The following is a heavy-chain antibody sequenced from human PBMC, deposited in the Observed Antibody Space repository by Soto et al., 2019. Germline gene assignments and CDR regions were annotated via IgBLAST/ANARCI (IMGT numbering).Heavy chain of an antibody. CDR1: GYTFTSYD. D-gene: IGHD3-10*01. CDR2: MNPNSGNT. Sequence: ASVKVSCKASGYTFTSYDINWVRQATGQGLEWMGWMNPNSGNTGYAQKFQGRVTMTRNTSISTAYMELSSLRSEDTAVYYCARGSHSRRGNWFEPWGQGTLATVPS. CDR3: ARGSHSRRGNWFEP. V-gene: IGHV1-8*01. J-gene: IGHJ5*02.